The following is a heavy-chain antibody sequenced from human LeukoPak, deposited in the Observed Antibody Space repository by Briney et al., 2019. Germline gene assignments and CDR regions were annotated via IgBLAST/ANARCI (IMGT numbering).Heavy chain of an antibody. CDR2: MNPNSGNT. J-gene: IGHJ6*03. D-gene: IGHD3-10*01. CDR1: GYTFTSYD. Sequence: ASVKVSCKASGYTFTSYDINWVRQATGQGLEWMGWMNPNSGNTGYAQKFQGRVTITRNTSISTAYMELSSLRSEDTAVYYCASPGSGSDYYYMDVWGKGTTVTISS. V-gene: IGHV1-8*03. CDR3: ASPGSGSDYYYMDV.